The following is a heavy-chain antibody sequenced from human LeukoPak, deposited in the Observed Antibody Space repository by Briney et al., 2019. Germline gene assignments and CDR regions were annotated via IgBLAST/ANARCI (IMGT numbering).Heavy chain of an antibody. V-gene: IGHV3-30-3*01. CDR3: ARAKTTVTTFDAFDI. J-gene: IGHJ3*02. Sequence: PGGSLRLSCAASGFVFSHYAICLVRQAPGKGLEWVALISYDGSNQFYADSVKGRFTISRDNSKNTLYLQMNSLRTEDTAVYYCARAKTTVTTFDAFDIWGQGTMVTVSS. CDR1: GFVFSHYA. CDR2: ISYDGSNQ. D-gene: IGHD4-17*01.